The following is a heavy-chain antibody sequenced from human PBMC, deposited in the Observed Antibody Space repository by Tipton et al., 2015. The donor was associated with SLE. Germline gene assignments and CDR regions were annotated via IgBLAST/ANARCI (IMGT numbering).Heavy chain of an antibody. V-gene: IGHV4-59*11. J-gene: IGHJ3*02. Sequence: TLSLTCTVSGGSISSHYWSWIRQPPGKGLEWIGYIYYSGSTNYNPSLKSRVTISVDTSKNQFSLKLSSVTAADTAVYYCARDQGDIVSAFDIWGQGTMVTVSS. CDR1: GGSISSHY. D-gene: IGHD2-15*01. CDR2: IYYSGST. CDR3: ARDQGDIVSAFDI.